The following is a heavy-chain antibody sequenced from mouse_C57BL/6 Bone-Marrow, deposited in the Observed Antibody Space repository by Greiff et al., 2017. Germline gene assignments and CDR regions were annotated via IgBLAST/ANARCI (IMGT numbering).Heavy chain of an antibody. CDR2: INPSSGYT. V-gene: IGHV1-7*01. CDR1: GYTFTSYW. CDR3: AREIYYYGSSYNYYAMDY. D-gene: IGHD1-1*01. J-gene: IGHJ4*01. Sequence: QVQLQQSGAELAKPGASVKLSCKASGYTFTSYWMHWVKQRPGQGLEWIGYINPSSGYTKYNQKFKDKATLTADKSSSTAYMQLSSLTYEDSAVYYCAREIYYYGSSYNYYAMDYWGQGTSVTVSS.